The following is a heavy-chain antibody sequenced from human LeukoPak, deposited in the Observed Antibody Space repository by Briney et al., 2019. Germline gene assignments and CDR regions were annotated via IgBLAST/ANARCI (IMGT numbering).Heavy chain of an antibody. CDR2: ISSSGTTI. CDR1: GFTFSSYE. V-gene: IGHV3-48*03. J-gene: IGHJ4*02. Sequence: GGSLRLSCAASGFTFSSYEMNWVRQAPGKGLEWISYISSSGTTIYYADSVKGRFTISRDNAKNSLYLQMNSLRAEDTAVYYCATWYAADHWGQGTLVTASS. D-gene: IGHD6-13*01. CDR3: ATWYAADH.